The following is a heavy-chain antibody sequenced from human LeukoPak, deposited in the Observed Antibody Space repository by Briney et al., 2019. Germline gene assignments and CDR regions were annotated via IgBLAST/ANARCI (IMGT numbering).Heavy chain of an antibody. J-gene: IGHJ4*02. Sequence: GGTLRLSCAASGFTFSSYGMSWVRQAPGKGLEWVSAISGSGGSTYYADSVKGRFTISRDNSKNTLYLQMNSLRAEDTAVYYCAKDRHYGSLQDYWGQGTLVTVSS. CDR2: ISGSGGST. V-gene: IGHV3-23*01. CDR1: GFTFSSYG. CDR3: AKDRHYGSLQDY. D-gene: IGHD3-10*01.